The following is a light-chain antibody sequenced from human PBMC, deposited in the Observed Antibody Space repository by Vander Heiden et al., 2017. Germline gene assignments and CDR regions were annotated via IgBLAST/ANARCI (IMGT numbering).Light chain of an antibody. Sequence: SSKLTQDPAVSVALGQTVRITCQGDSLRSYYASWYQQKPGQAPLFVIYGKNNRPSGIPDRFSGSSSGNTASLTITGAQAEDEADYYCNSRDSSGNHWVFGGGTKLTVL. CDR3: NSRDSSGNHWV. J-gene: IGLJ3*02. V-gene: IGLV3-19*01. CDR2: GKN. CDR1: SLRSYY.